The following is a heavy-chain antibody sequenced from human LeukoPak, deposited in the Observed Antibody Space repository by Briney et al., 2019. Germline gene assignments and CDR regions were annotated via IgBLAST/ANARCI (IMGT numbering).Heavy chain of an antibody. J-gene: IGHJ6*02. CDR3: ARAAVAAPGDV. CDR1: GFTFSSYW. D-gene: IGHD6-19*01. V-gene: IGHV3-7*04. CDR2: IKPDGSEK. Sequence: PGGSLRLSRAASGFTFSSYWMAWVRQAAGKGLEWVANIKPDGSEKYYADSLKGRFTISRDNAENSLYLQMKNLRDEDTAVYYCARAAVAAPGDVWGQGTKVTVSS.